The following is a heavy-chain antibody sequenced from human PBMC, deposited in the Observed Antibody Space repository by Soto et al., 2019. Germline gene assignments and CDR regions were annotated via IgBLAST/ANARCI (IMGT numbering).Heavy chain of an antibody. CDR3: AGGAGWHTNH. CDR1: GFTFSSYA. V-gene: IGHV3-30-3*01. J-gene: IGHJ5*02. Sequence: GGSLRLSCAASGFTFSSYAIHWVRQAPGKGLEWVAVISYDGSNKNYLDSVKGRFTISRDNAKNSLYLQMNSLRGDDMAVYYCAGGAGWHTNHWGQGTLVTVSS. D-gene: IGHD6-19*01. CDR2: ISYDGSNK.